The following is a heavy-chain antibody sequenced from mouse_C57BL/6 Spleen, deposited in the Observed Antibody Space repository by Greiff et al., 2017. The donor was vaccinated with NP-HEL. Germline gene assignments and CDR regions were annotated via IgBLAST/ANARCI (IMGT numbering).Heavy chain of an antibody. CDR1: GYSITSGYY. CDR3: ARENDYVDY. V-gene: IGHV3-6*01. J-gene: IGHJ2*01. CDR2: ISYDGSN. Sequence: EVQLVESGPGLVKPSQSLSLTCSVTGYSITSGYYWNWIRQFPGNKLEWMGYISYDGSNNYNPSLKNRISITRDTSKNQFFLKLNSVTTEDTATYYCARENDYVDYWGQGTTLTVSS. D-gene: IGHD2-3*01.